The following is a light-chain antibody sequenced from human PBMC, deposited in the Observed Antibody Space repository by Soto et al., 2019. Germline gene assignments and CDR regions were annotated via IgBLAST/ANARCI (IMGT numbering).Light chain of an antibody. J-gene: IGKJ5*01. V-gene: IGKV1-33*01. CDR2: DAS. CDR3: QQYENLPT. Sequence: DMQMTQSLSSLSASVGDRVTITCQARQNINNYLNWYQQKPGRAPKLLIYDASNLEAGVPSRFRGSGSGTDFTYTISRLQPEDIATYYCQQYENLPTFGQGTRLEIK. CDR1: QNINNY.